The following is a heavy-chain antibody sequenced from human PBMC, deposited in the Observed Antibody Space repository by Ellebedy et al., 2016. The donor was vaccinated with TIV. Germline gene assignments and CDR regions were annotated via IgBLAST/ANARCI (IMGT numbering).Heavy chain of an antibody. J-gene: IGHJ5*02. V-gene: IGHV4-34*01. CDR2: INHSGST. D-gene: IGHD4-17*01. CDR1: GGSFSGYY. Sequence: SQTLSLTCAFYGGSFSGYYWSWIRQPPGKGLEWIGEINHSGSTNYNPSLKSRVTISVDTSKNQFSLKLSSVTAADTAVYYCARGLSWGYGRNWFDPWGQGTLVTVSS. CDR3: ARGLSWGYGRNWFDP.